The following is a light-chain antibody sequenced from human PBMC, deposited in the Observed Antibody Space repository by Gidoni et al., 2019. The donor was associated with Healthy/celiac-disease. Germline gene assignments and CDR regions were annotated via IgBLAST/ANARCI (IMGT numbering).Light chain of an antibody. CDR3: AAWDDSLSGVL. CDR1: SSNIGSNY. CDR2: RNN. Sequence: QSVLTQPPSASGTPGQRVTISCSGSSSNIGSNYVYWYQQLPGTAPKLLIYRNNQRPSGVPDRFSSSKSGTSASLAISGLRSEDEADYYCAAWDDSLSGVLFGGGTKLTVL. V-gene: IGLV1-47*01. J-gene: IGLJ2*01.